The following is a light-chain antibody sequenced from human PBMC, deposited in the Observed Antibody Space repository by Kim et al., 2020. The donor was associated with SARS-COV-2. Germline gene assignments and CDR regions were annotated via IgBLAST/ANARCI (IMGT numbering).Light chain of an antibody. J-gene: IGKJ4*01. CDR1: QSISTY. CDR2: AAS. CDR3: QQSYSTLT. V-gene: IGKV1-39*01. Sequence: SASIRDRVTITCRASQSISTYLNWYQQKPGKAPKLLIYAASSLQSGVPSRFSGSGSGTDFTLTISSLQREDFATYYCQQSYSTLTFGGGTKVDIK.